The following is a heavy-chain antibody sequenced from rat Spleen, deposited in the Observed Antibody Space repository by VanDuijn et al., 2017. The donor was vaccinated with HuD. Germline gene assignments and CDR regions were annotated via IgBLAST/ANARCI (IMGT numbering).Heavy chain of an antibody. V-gene: IGHV3-3*01. CDR2: VNSAGTP. CDR3: ARSDGTHYYLPFAN. CDR1: GYSITSAYR. D-gene: IGHD1-12*02. Sequence: EVQLQESGPGLVKPSQSLSLTCSVTGYSITSAYRWNWIRKFPGDKLEWMGYVNSAGTPNHNPSLQSRISITRDTSKNQFFLQLNSVTTEDTATYYCARSDGTHYYLPFANWGQGTLVTVSS. J-gene: IGHJ3*01.